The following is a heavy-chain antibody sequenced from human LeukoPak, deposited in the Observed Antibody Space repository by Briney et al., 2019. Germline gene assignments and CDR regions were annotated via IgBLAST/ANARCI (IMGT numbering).Heavy chain of an antibody. D-gene: IGHD4-17*01. Sequence: GGSLRLSCAASGFTFSSFPMNWVRQAPGQGLEWISYISSTSTTIDYADSAKGRFTISRDNARNSLFLQMNSLRDEDTAVYYCARDRTDYGDYFDLWGQASLVTVSS. CDR1: GFTFSSFP. V-gene: IGHV3-48*02. CDR2: ISSTSTTI. J-gene: IGHJ4*02. CDR3: ARDRTDYGDYFDL.